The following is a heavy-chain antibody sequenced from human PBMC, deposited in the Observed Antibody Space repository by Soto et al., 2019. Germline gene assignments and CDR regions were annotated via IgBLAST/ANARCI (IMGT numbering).Heavy chain of an antibody. CDR2: ISYDGSNK. CDR1: GFTFSSYA. V-gene: IGHV3-30-3*01. Sequence: QVQLVESGGGVVQPGRSLRLSCAASGFTFSSYAMHWVRQAPGKGLEWVAVISYDGSNKYYADSVKGRFTISRDNSKNTLYLKMNTLRAEDAAGYYCGGGVGAMDPAFDIWGKGKMVTVSS. J-gene: IGHJ3*02. CDR3: GGGVGAMDPAFDI. D-gene: IGHD1-26*01.